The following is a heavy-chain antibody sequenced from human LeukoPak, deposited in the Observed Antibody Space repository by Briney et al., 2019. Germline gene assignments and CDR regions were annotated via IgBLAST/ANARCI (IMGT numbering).Heavy chain of an antibody. CDR2: IIPILGIA. Sequence: ASVKVSCKASGGTFSSYAISWVRQAPGQGLEWMGRIIPILGIANYAQKFQGRVTITADESTSTAYMELSSLRSEDTAVYYCARIPRAITTEWYFDYWGQGTLVTVSS. CDR1: GGTFSSYA. J-gene: IGHJ4*02. D-gene: IGHD3-22*01. V-gene: IGHV1-69*04. CDR3: ARIPRAITTEWYFDY.